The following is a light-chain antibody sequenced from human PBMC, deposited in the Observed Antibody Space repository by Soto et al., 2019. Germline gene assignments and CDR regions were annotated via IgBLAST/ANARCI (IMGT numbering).Light chain of an antibody. CDR1: ERIYSAY. V-gene: IGKV3-20*01. J-gene: IGKJ5*01. CDR2: GTS. Sequence: EVALTQSAGTLSLSRGERATLSSNASERIYSAYLGWYHQKPGQAPRLFIYGTSSRATGIPDRFSGSGSGTDFTLTISRLETEDFAVYYCQQYGNSPITFGQGTRLEIK. CDR3: QQYGNSPIT.